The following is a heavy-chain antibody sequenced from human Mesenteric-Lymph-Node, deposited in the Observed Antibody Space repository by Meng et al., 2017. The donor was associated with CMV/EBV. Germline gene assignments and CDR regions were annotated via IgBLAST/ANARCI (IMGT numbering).Heavy chain of an antibody. J-gene: IGHJ3*02. CDR1: GGSISSSSYY. CDR3: ARDYNWNGGAFDI. V-gene: IGHV4-39*01. Sequence: SETLSLTCTVSGGSISSSSYYWGWIRQPPGKGLEWIGSMYYSGITDYNTSLKSRVTISVDTSRNQFSLKLSSVTAADTAVYYCARDYNWNGGAFDIWGQGTMVTVSS. CDR2: MYYSGIT. D-gene: IGHD1-1*01.